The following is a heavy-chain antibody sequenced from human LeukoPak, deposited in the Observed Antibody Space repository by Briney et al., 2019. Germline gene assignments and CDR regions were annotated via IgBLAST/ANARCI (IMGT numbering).Heavy chain of an antibody. CDR1: GFTFDDHG. Sequence: GGSLRLSCAASGFTFDDHGMNWVRQAPGKGLEWVSGITWNGGTTGYADSVRGRFTISRDNAKNSLYLQMNSLRAEDTAVYYCAKDSTGRDNRLITYCYYMDVWGKGTTVTVSS. CDR2: ITWNGGTT. CDR3: AKDSTGRDNRLITYCYYMDV. V-gene: IGHV3-20*04. J-gene: IGHJ6*03. D-gene: IGHD2/OR15-2a*01.